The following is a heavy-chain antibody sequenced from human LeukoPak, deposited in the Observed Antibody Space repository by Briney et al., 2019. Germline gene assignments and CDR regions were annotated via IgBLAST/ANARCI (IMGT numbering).Heavy chain of an antibody. Sequence: KPSETLSLTCTVSGGSISSSSYYWGWIRQPPGKGLEWIGSIYYSGSTYYNPSLKSRVTISVDTSKNQFSLNLSSVTAADTAVYYCARKALPGNWFDPWGQGTLVTVSS. V-gene: IGHV4-39*07. CDR1: GGSISSSSYY. CDR2: IYYSGST. J-gene: IGHJ5*02. CDR3: ARKALPGNWFDP.